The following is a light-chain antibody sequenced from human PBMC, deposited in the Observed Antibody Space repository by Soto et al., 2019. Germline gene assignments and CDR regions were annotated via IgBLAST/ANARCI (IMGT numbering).Light chain of an antibody. V-gene: IGKV1-5*03. CDR1: QSISSW. Sequence: DIQMTQSPATVSASVGDRVTITCRASQSISSWVAWYQQKPGKAPKLLIHKASILVSWVPSRFSGSGFGTDFTLTISSLLPDDFATYNCQQDNTHRAWTFGQGTKVEIK. CDR2: KAS. J-gene: IGKJ1*01. CDR3: QQDNTHRAWT.